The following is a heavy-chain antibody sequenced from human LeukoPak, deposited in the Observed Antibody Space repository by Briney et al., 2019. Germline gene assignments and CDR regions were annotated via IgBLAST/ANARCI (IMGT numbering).Heavy chain of an antibody. J-gene: IGHJ4*02. CDR2: IWYDGTNK. D-gene: IGHD3-22*01. CDR3: ARAAYDSSGYLTL. Sequence: GGSLRLSCAASGFTFRDYTMNWVRQAPGKGLEWVAVIWYDGTNKYYADSVKGRFTISRDNSKNTLFLQMNSLRAEDTAVYYCARAAYDSSGYLTLWGQGTLVTVSS. V-gene: IGHV3-33*08. CDR1: GFTFRDYT.